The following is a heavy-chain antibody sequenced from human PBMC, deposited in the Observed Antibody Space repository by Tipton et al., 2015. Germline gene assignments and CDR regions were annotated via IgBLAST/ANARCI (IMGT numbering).Heavy chain of an antibody. J-gene: IGHJ4*02. D-gene: IGHD3-9*01. V-gene: IGHV4-4*02. CDR3: ACQDYDSLTRDYHTVDY. Sequence: TLSLTCAVSGGSITNEHWWRWVRTPPGKGLQWLGEIYQGGRTNYNPSLKIRVAMSVDMSKKRISLSLTSVTAADTAVYYCACQDYDSLTRDYHTVDYCDQRSPVTFSS. CDR2: IYQGGRT. CDR1: GGSITNEHW.